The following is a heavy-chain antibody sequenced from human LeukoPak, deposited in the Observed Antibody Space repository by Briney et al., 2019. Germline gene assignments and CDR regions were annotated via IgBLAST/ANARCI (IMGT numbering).Heavy chain of an antibody. Sequence: SETLSLTCAVYGGSFSGYYWSWIRQPPGKGLEWIGEINHSGSTNYNPSLKSRVTISVDTSKNQFSLKLSSVTAADTAVYYCANRGSVVTAMSGHWFDPWGQGPWSPSPQ. CDR2: INHSGST. V-gene: IGHV4-34*01. D-gene: IGHD2-21*02. J-gene: IGHJ5*02. CDR3: ANRGSVVTAMSGHWFDP. CDR1: GGSFSGYY.